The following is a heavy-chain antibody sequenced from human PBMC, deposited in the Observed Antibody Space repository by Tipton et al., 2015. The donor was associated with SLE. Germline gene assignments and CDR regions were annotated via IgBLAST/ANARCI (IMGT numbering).Heavy chain of an antibody. CDR1: GGSFSGYY. D-gene: IGHD3-10*01. CDR3: ARVMVPNDSSLDY. Sequence: TLSLTCAVYGGSFSGYYWSWIRQPPGKGLEWIGEINHSGSTNYNPSLKSRVTISVDTSKNQFSLKLSSVTAADTAVYYCARVMVPNDSSLDYWGQGTLVTVSS. CDR2: INHSGST. V-gene: IGHV4-34*01. J-gene: IGHJ4*02.